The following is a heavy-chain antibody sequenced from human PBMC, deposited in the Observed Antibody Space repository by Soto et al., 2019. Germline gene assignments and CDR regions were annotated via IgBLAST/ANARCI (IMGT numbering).Heavy chain of an antibody. D-gene: IGHD5-12*01. CDR3: AADPGYSGYGLGY. CDR1: GFTFTSSA. Sequence: SVKVSCKASGFTFTSSAVQWVRQARGQRLEWIGWIVVGSGNTNYAQKFQERVTITRDMSTSTAYMELSSLRSEDTAVYYCAADPGYSGYGLGYWGQGTLVTVSS. V-gene: IGHV1-58*01. J-gene: IGHJ4*02. CDR2: IVVGSGNT.